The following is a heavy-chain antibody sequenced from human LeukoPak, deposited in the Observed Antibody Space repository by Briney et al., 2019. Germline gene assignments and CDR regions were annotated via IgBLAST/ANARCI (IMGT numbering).Heavy chain of an antibody. CDR2: ISSRGRTI. J-gene: IGHJ6*02. V-gene: IGHV3-11*01. Sequence: PGGSLRLSCVASGFTFSDYYMSWIRQAPGKGLEWVSYISSRGRTIYYADSVKGRFTISRDNAKNSLYLQMNSLRAEDTAVYYCAIGPGAPGSYYYYYGMDVWGQGTTVTVSS. CDR3: AIGPGAPGSYYYYYGMDV. CDR1: GFTFSDYY. D-gene: IGHD3-10*01.